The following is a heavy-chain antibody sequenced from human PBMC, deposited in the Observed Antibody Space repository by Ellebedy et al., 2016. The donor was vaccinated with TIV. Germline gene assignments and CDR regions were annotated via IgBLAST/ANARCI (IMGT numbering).Heavy chain of an antibody. CDR3: ARDRVAVAGTSYYGMDV. J-gene: IGHJ6*02. CDR1: GYTFTSYG. D-gene: IGHD6-19*01. V-gene: IGHV1-18*01. Sequence: ASVKVSXKASGYTFTSYGISWVRQAPGQGLEWMGWISAYNGNTNYAQKLQGRVTMTTDTSTSTAYMELRSLRSDDTAVYYCARDRVAVAGTSYYGMDVWGQGTTVTVSS. CDR2: ISAYNGNT.